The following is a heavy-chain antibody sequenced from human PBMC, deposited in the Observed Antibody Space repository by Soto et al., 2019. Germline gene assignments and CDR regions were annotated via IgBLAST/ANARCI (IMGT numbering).Heavy chain of an antibody. D-gene: IGHD3-22*01. CDR2: IIPILGIA. Sequence: ASVKVSCKASGFTFTSSAVQWVRQAPGQGLEWMGRIIPILGIANYAQKFQGRVTITADKSTSTAYMELSSLRSEDTAVYYCARLYYDSSGYAGYWGQGTLVTVS. V-gene: IGHV1-69*04. CDR3: ARLYYDSSGYAGY. CDR1: GFTFTSSA. J-gene: IGHJ4*02.